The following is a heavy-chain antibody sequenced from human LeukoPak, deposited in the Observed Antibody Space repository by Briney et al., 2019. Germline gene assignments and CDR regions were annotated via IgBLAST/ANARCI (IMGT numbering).Heavy chain of an antibody. D-gene: IGHD3-22*01. CDR1: GGSISSSIYY. J-gene: IGHJ4*02. V-gene: IGHV4-39*01. CDR2: IYYSGST. Sequence: SETLPLTCTVSGGSISSSIYYWGWIRQPPGKGLEWIGSIYYSGSTYYNPSLKSRVTISVDTSKNQFSLKLSSMTAADTAVYYCASPDYSDSSGPYWGQGTLVTVSS. CDR3: ASPDYSDSSGPY.